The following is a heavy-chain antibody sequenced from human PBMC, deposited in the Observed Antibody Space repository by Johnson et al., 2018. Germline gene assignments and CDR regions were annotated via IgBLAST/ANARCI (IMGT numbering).Heavy chain of an antibody. J-gene: IGHJ3*02. CDR2: IKQDGSEK. CDR1: GFTFSAYW. D-gene: IGHD4-17*01. Sequence: VELLESGGGLVQPGGSLRLSCAASGFTFSAYWMSWVRQAPGKGLEWVANIKQDGSEKYFVDSVKGRFSISRDNAKTSLFLQMNRLSAEDTVVYYCATYGDGAFAIWGQGTMVTVSS. CDR3: ATYGDGAFAI. V-gene: IGHV3-7*01.